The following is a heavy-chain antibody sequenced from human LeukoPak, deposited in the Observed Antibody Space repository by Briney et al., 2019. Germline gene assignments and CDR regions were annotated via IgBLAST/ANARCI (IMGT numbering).Heavy chain of an antibody. CDR1: GYTFTSYA. Sequence: ASVKVSCKASGYTFTSYAMHWVRQAPGQSLEWMGWIKAGNGNTKYSQKFQGRVTITRDTSASTAYMELSSLRSEDTAVYYCARDVIYSSSPTGAFDIWGQGTMVTVSS. J-gene: IGHJ3*02. D-gene: IGHD6-6*01. CDR3: ARDVIYSSSPTGAFDI. V-gene: IGHV1-3*01. CDR2: IKAGNGNT.